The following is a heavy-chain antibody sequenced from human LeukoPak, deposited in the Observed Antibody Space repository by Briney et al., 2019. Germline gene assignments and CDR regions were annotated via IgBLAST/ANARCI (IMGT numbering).Heavy chain of an antibody. Sequence: GGSLRLSCAASGFTLIGYWMHWVRQAPGKGLVWVSRIKSDGSGTSYVDSVKGRFTFSRDNAKNAVYLQMNSLRGEDTAVYYCGREMAAGVDAFDIWGQGTMVTVFS. CDR3: GREMAAGVDAFDI. CDR2: IKSDGSGT. J-gene: IGHJ3*02. D-gene: IGHD5-24*01. V-gene: IGHV3-74*01. CDR1: GFTLIGYW.